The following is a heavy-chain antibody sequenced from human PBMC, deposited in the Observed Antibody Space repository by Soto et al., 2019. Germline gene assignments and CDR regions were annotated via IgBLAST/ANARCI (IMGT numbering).Heavy chain of an antibody. V-gene: IGHV1-8*01. CDR2: MNPGSGDT. D-gene: IGHD3-16*01. Sequence: ASVKVSCKASGYIFTNNDVSWVRQATGQGLEWMGWMNPGSGDTGYAQRFQGRVTMTRDISIATACMELSSLRSDDTAIYYCARMATFGSLNWFDPWGQGTLVTVSS. CDR1: GYIFTNND. CDR3: ARMATFGSLNWFDP. J-gene: IGHJ5*02.